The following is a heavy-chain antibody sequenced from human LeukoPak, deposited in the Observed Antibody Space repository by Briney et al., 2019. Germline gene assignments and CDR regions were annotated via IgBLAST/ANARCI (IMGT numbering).Heavy chain of an antibody. CDR2: IYTSGST. D-gene: IGHD3-3*01. V-gene: IGHV4-61*02. Sequence: PSQTLSLTCTVSGGSISSGSYYWSWIRQPAGKGLEWIGRIYTSGSTNYNPSLKSRVTLSVDTSKNQFSLKLSSVTAADTAVYYCARGSPTYLEWLSTFDYWGQGTLVTVSS. J-gene: IGHJ4*02. CDR1: GGSISSGSYY. CDR3: ARGSPTYLEWLSTFDY.